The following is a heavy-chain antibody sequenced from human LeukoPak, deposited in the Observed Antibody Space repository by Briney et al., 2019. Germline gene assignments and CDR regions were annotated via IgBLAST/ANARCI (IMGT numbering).Heavy chain of an antibody. CDR2: IIPIFGTA. Sequence: ASVKVSCKASGGTFSSYAISWVRQAPGQGLEWMGGIIPIFGTANYAQKFQGRVMITADESTSTAYMELSSLRSEDTAVYYCARGPKGIVVVPAAIKVPYYYYMDVWGKGTTVTVSS. D-gene: IGHD2-2*01. V-gene: IGHV1-69*01. CDR3: ARGPKGIVVVPAAIKVPYYYYMDV. J-gene: IGHJ6*03. CDR1: GGTFSSYA.